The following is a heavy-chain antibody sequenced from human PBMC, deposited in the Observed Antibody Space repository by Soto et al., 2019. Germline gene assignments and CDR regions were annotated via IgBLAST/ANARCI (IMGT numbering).Heavy chain of an antibody. D-gene: IGHD5-12*01. V-gene: IGHV3-23*01. CDR3: ARSLFMVAPNNEPFDY. Sequence: VQLLESGGSLVQPGGSLTLSCAASGFPFSSYAMSWVRQTPEKGLEWVAGISGGGNDRYYANFVQGRFTFSSDNARSILYLQMNSLRAADTAMYFCARSLFMVAPNNEPFDYWGQGTLVTVSS. J-gene: IGHJ4*02. CDR1: GFPFSSYA. CDR2: ISGGGNDR.